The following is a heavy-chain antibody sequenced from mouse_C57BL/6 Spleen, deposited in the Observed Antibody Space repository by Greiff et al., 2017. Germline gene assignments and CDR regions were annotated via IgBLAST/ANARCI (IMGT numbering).Heavy chain of an antibody. V-gene: IGHV1-76*01. J-gene: IGHJ1*03. CDR1: GYTFTDYY. D-gene: IGHD1-1*01. Sequence: VQLQQSGAELVRPGASVKLSCKASGYTFTDYYINWVKQRPGQGLEWIARIYPGSGNTYYNEKFKGKATLTAEKSSSTAYMQLSSLTSEDSAVYFCARSYYGSFYWYFDVWGTGTTVTVAS. CDR2: IYPGSGNT. CDR3: ARSYYGSFYWYFDV.